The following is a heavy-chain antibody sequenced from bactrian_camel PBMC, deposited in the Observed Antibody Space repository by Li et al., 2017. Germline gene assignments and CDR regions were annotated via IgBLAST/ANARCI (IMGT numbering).Heavy chain of an antibody. CDR3: TKDSLEISGTWLLLADFAY. D-gene: IGHD7*01. CDR1: GLTFINYS. J-gene: IGHJ6*01. Sequence: SGLTFINYSMGWFRQSPGNECEWVARIMLTGTTYYADSVKGRATISRDNAKDTVYLQMNSLKTEDTAMYYCTKDSLEISGTWLLLADFAYWGQGTQVTVS. V-gene: IGHV3S67*01. CDR2: IMLTGTT.